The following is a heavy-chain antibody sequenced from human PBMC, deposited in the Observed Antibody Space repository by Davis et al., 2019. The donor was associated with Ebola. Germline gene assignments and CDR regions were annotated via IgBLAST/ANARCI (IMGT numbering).Heavy chain of an antibody. CDR2: ISAFNGNT. D-gene: IGHD2-2*01. CDR3: AREGVVPAADSDAFDV. J-gene: IGHJ3*01. CDR1: GYSFTRYG. Sequence: ASVKVSCKASGYSFTRYGITWVRQAPGQGLEWMGWISAFNGNTNSAQRLQGRITMATDTSTSTAYMELRSLRSDDTAVYYSAREGVVPAADSDAFDVWGQGTMVTVAS. V-gene: IGHV1-18*04.